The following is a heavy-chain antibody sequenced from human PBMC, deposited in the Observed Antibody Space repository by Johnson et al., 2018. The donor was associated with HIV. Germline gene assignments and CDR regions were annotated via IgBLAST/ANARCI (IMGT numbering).Heavy chain of an antibody. CDR3: ATSYATGAFDS. V-gene: IGHV3-30*04. Sequence: QLVESWGGVVQPWRSLRLSCAASGFTFSSYAMHWVRQAPGKGLDWVVVISYDGRNKYYADSVKGRFTISTDNSKNTLYLQMNSLRAEDTAVYYCATSYATGAFDSWGQGTMVTVSS. J-gene: IGHJ3*02. D-gene: IGHD3-16*01. CDR2: ISYDGRNK. CDR1: GFTFSSYA.